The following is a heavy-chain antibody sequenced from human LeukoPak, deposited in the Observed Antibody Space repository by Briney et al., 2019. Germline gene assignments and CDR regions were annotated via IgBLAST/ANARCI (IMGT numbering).Heavy chain of an antibody. CDR2: IHYIRDGP. CDR3: ARCVTGWPNWFAP. CDR1: GFKFSRYA. J-gene: IGHJ5*02. D-gene: IGHD6-19*01. Sequence: GGSLRLSCVGSGFKFSRYAMSWVRQAPGKGLEWVATIHYIRDGPYYADSVEGRFTISRDDSKNTVYLQMNSLRVEDTAIYYCARCVTGWPNWFAPWDQGTLVTVSS. V-gene: IGHV3-23*01.